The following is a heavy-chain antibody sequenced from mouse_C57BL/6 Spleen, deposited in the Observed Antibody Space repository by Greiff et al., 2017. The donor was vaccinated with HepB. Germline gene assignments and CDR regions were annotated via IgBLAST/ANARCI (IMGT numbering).Heavy chain of an antibody. D-gene: IGHD2-4*01. J-gene: IGHJ2*01. CDR1: GFTFSDYG. V-gene: IGHV5-17*01. Sequence: EVMLVESGGGLVKPGGSLKLSCAASGFTFSDYGMHWVRQAPEKGLEWVAYISSGSSTIYYADTVKGRFTIARDNAKNTLFLQMTSLRSEDTAMYYCARPDDYAFDYWGQGTTLTVSS. CDR2: ISSGSSTI. CDR3: ARPDDYAFDY.